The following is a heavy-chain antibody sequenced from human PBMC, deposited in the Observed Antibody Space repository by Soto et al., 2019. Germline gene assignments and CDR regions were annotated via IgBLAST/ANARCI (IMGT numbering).Heavy chain of an antibody. D-gene: IGHD3-22*01. CDR2: IYYSGST. CDR1: GGSISSGDYY. V-gene: IGHV4-30-4*01. CDR3: ARGGTYYYDSSGSMWDYFDY. Sequence: SETLSLTCTVSGGSISSGDYYWSWIRQPPGKGLEWIGYIYYSGSTYYNPSLKSRVTISVDTSKNQFSLKLSSVTAADTAVYYFARGGTYYYDSSGSMWDYFDYWGQGTLVTVSS. J-gene: IGHJ4*02.